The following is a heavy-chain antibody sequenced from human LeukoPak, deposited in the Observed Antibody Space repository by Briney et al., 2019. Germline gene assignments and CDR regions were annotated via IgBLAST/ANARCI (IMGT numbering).Heavy chain of an antibody. CDR2: INPSDGST. J-gene: IGHJ4*02. CDR1: GYTFTSYY. D-gene: IGHD3-3*01. CDR3: ARSVTIFGVATLGY. V-gene: IGHV1-46*01. Sequence: ASVTVSCKASGYTFTSYYMHWVRQAPGQGLEWMGIINPSDGSTTYAQKFQGRVSITRDMSTSTIYMELSSLRSDDTAVYYCARSVTIFGVATLGYWGQGTPVTVSS.